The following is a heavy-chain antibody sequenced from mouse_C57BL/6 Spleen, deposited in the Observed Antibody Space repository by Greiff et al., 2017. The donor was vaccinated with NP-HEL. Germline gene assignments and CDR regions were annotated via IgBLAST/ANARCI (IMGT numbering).Heavy chain of an antibody. J-gene: IGHJ4*01. CDR3: APLFYDYDEGYAMDY. V-gene: IGHV1-74*01. CDR1: GYTFTSYW. CDR2: IHPSDSDT. Sequence: QVQLQQPGAELVKPGASVKVSCKASGYTFTSYWMHWVKQRPGQGLEWIGRIHPSDSDTNYNPKFKGKATLTVDKSSSTAYMQLSILTSEDSAVYYCAPLFYDYDEGYAMDYWGQGTSVTVSS. D-gene: IGHD2-4*01.